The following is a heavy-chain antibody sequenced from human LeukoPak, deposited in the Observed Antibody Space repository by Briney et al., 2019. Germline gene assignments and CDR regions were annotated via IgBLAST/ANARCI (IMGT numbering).Heavy chain of an antibody. CDR3: AEIMNWGSGSNY. V-gene: IGHV1-58*01. D-gene: IGHD7-27*01. J-gene: IGHJ4*02. Sequence: SVKVSYKASGFTFTSSAVQWVRQACGQRLEWIGWIVVGSGNTNYAQKFQERVTITRDMSTSTAYMELSSLRSEDTAVYYCAEIMNWGSGSNYWGQGTLVTVSS. CDR1: GFTFTSSA. CDR2: IVVGSGNT.